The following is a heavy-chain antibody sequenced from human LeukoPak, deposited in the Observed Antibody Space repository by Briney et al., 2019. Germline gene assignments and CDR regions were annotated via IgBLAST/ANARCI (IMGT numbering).Heavy chain of an antibody. V-gene: IGHV4-4*07. CDR1: GGSISSYY. Sequence: SETLSLTCTVSGGSISSYYWSWIRQPAGKGLEWIGRIYTSGSTNYNPSLKSRVTMSVDTSKNQFSLKLSSVTAADTAVYYCARGNRSGWHGQYFDYWGQGTLVTVSS. D-gene: IGHD6-19*01. J-gene: IGHJ4*02. CDR3: ARGNRSGWHGQYFDY. CDR2: IYTSGST.